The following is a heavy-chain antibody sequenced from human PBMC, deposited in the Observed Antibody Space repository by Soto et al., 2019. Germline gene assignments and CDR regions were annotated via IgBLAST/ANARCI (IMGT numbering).Heavy chain of an antibody. D-gene: IGHD6-13*01. CDR3: ARLAGAAAGTDWFDP. Sequence: TSETLSLTCAVYGGSFSGYYWSWIRQPPGKGLEWIGEINHSGSTNYNPSLKSRVTISVDTSKNQFSLKLSSVTAADTAVYYCARLAGAAAGTDWFDPWGQGTLVTSPQ. J-gene: IGHJ5*02. V-gene: IGHV4-34*01. CDR2: INHSGST. CDR1: GGSFSGYY.